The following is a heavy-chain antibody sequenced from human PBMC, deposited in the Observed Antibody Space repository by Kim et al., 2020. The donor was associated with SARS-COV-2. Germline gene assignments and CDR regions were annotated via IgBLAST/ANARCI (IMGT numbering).Heavy chain of an antibody. D-gene: IGHD3-22*01. V-gene: IGHV4-61*01. Sequence: SETLSLTCTVSGGSVSSGSYYWSWIRQPPGKGLEWIGYFYYSGSTNYNPSLKSRVTISVDTSKNQFSLKLSSVTAADTAVYYCARDMWLPMSDYYYGMDV. J-gene: IGHJ6*01. CDR1: GGSVSSGSYY. CDR2: FYYSGST. CDR3: ARDMWLPMSDYYYGMDV.